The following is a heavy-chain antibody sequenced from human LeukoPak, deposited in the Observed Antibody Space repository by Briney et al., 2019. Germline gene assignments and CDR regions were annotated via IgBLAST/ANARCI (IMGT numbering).Heavy chain of an antibody. J-gene: IGHJ4*02. CDR2: IKEDGSQI. CDR1: GFTFNSYD. D-gene: IGHD1/OR15-1a*01. Sequence: PGRSLRLSCAASGFTFNSYDMNWVRQAPGKGLEWVANIKEDGSQINHVDSVKGRFTISRDNAKNSLYLQMNSLRVEDTAVYYCAKHKIAWRTFDCWGQGTLVTVSS. CDR3: AKHKIAWRTFDC. V-gene: IGHV3-7*01.